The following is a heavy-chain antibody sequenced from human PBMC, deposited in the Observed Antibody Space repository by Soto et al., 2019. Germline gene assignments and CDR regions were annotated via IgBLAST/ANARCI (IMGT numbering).Heavy chain of an antibody. CDR1: GGSISSGGYY. Sequence: SETLSLTCTVSGGSISSGGYYWSWIRQHPGKGLEWIGYIYYSGSTYYNPSLKSRVTISVDTSKNQFSLKLSSVTAADTAVYYCARGTVVVVAATPLSWFDPWGQGTLVTVSS. D-gene: IGHD2-15*01. J-gene: IGHJ5*02. CDR2: IYYSGST. V-gene: IGHV4-31*03. CDR3: ARGTVVVVAATPLSWFDP.